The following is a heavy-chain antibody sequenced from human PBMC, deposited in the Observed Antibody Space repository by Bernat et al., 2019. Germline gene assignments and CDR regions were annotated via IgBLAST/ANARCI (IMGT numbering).Heavy chain of an antibody. V-gene: IGHV4-59*08. D-gene: IGHD6-13*01. Sequence: QVQLQESGPGLVKPSETLSLTCTVSGGSISSYYWSWIRQPPGKGLEWIGYIYYSGSTNYNPPLKSRVTISVDTSKNQFSLMLSSVTAADTAVYYCARTAAPYSSSWYYFDYWGQGTLVTVSS. CDR3: ARTAAPYSSSWYYFDY. CDR2: IYYSGST. J-gene: IGHJ4*02. CDR1: GGSISSYY.